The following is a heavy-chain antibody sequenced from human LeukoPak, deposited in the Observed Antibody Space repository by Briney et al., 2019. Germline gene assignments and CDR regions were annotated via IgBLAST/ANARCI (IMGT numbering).Heavy chain of an antibody. CDR3: AAVSRSWFDP. CDR1: GFTVTSSA. J-gene: IGHJ5*02. Sequence: ASVKVSCKASGFTVTSSAMQWVRQARGQRLEWIGWIVVGSGNTNYAQKFQERVTITRDMSTSTAYMELSSLRSEDTAVYYCAAVSRSWFDPWGQGTLVTVSS. CDR2: IVVGSGNT. V-gene: IGHV1-58*02.